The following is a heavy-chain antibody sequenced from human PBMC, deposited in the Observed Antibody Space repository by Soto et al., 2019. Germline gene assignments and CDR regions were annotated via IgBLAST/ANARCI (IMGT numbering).Heavy chain of an antibody. CDR3: ARAIMMNQFDP. D-gene: IGHD2-8*01. V-gene: IGHV4-30-4*01. CDR1: GGSISSGDYY. Sequence: PSETLSLTCTVSGGSISSGDYYWSWIRQPPGKGLEWIGYIYYSGSTYYNPSLKSRVTISVDTSKNQFSLKLSSVTAADTAVYYCARAIMMNQFDPWGQGTLVTVSS. CDR2: IYYSGST. J-gene: IGHJ5*02.